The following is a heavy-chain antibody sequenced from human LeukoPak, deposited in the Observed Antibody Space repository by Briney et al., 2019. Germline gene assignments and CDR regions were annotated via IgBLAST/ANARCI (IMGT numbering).Heavy chain of an antibody. Sequence: SETLSLTCTVSGGSISTFYWSWIRQPPGKGLEWIGYIHYSGSTNYNPSLKSRLTISVDTSKNQFSLKLSSVATADTAVYYCARDRDIGTYYYYYGMDGWGQGTTVTVSS. J-gene: IGHJ6*02. V-gene: IGHV4-59*01. CDR2: IHYSGST. CDR1: GGSISTFY. D-gene: IGHD1-26*01. CDR3: ARDRDIGTYYYYYGMDG.